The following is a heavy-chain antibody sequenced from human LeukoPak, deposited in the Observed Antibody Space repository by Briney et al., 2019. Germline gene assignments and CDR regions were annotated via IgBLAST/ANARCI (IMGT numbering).Heavy chain of an antibody. Sequence: PGRSLRLSCAASGFTFSSYAVHWVRQAPGKGLEWVALISYDGSNKYYADSVKGRFTISRDNAKNTLNLQMNSLRAEDTAVYYCARDLGQYYDTSDNWFDPWGQGTLVTVSS. D-gene: IGHD3-22*01. CDR2: ISYDGSNK. V-gene: IGHV3-30*04. J-gene: IGHJ5*02. CDR1: GFTFSSYA. CDR3: ARDLGQYYDTSDNWFDP.